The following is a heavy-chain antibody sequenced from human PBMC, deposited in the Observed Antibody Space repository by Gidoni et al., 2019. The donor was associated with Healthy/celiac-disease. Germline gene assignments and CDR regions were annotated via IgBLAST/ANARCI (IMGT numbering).Heavy chain of an antibody. CDR3: ARIRFEKTGVLRCFDWSSLYGMDV. J-gene: IGHJ6*02. V-gene: IGHV1-18*04. D-gene: IGHD3-9*01. Sequence: QVQLVQSGAEVKKPGASVKVSCKASGYTFPSYGISWVRRAPGQGLEWMGWISAYTGNTNDAQKLQGKDTMTTDKSTSTAYMEMRSLRSDDTAVYYCARIRFEKTGVLRCFDWSSLYGMDVWGQGTTVTVSS. CDR1: GYTFPSYG. CDR2: ISAYTGNT.